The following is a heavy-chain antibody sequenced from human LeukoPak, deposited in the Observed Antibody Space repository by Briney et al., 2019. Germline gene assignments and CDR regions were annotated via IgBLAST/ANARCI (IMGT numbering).Heavy chain of an antibody. CDR1: GFTFDDYA. Sequence: GGSLRLSCAASGFTFDDYAMHWVRQAPGKGLEWVSGISWNSGSIGYADSVKGRFTISRDNAKNSLYLQMNSLRAEDTALYYCAKGPDIVVVGGYSQHWGQGTLVTVSS. J-gene: IGHJ1*01. V-gene: IGHV3-9*01. CDR2: ISWNSGSI. CDR3: AKGPDIVVVGGYSQH. D-gene: IGHD2-15*01.